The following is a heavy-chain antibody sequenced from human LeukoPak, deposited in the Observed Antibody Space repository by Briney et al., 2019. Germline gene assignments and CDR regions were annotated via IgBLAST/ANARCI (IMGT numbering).Heavy chain of an antibody. CDR1: GFTFSSYS. V-gene: IGHV3-49*04. CDR3: TRGFAAD. J-gene: IGHJ4*02. D-gene: IGHD3-3*01. CDR2: VRTKADGGTT. Sequence: GGSLRLSCAASGFTFSSYSMNWVRQAPGKGLEWVGFVRTKADGGTTEYAASVTGRFTISRDDSKFIAHLQMDTLQIEDTAVYYCTRGFAADWGQGALVTVSS.